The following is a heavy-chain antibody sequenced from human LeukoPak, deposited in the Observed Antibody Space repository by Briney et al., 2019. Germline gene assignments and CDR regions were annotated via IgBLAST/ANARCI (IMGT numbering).Heavy chain of an antibody. CDR3: ARERVGLT. V-gene: IGHV1-2*06. J-gene: IGHJ5*02. CDR1: TGCY. D-gene: IGHD2-15*01. CDR2: MDPISGGT. Sequence: AAVKVSCKTCTGCYMHWVRQAPGQGREGMGRMDPISGGTTSAQKFQGRLTMTSDTSTSTIYLELSSLRSDDTAVYYCARERVGLTWGQGTLVTVS.